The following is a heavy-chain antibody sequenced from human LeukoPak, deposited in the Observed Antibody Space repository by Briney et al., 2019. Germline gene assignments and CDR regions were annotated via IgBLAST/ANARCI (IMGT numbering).Heavy chain of an antibody. CDR2: IYYSGST. CDR3: ARTTVTTGRCLDY. V-gene: IGHV4-39*01. CDR1: GGSISSSSYY. D-gene: IGHD4-17*01. Sequence: SETLSLTCTVSGGSISSSSYYWGWIRQPPGKGLEWIGSIYYSGSTYYNPSLKSRVTISVDTSKNQFSLKLSSVTAADTAVYYCARTTVTTGRCLDYWGQGTLVTVSS. J-gene: IGHJ4*02.